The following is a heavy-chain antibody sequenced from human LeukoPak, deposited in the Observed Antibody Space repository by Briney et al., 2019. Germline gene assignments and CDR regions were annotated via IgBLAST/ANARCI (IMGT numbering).Heavy chain of an antibody. J-gene: IGHJ4*02. CDR1: GGSISSGDYY. CDR2: IYYSGST. Sequence: SVTLSLTCTVSGGSISSGDYYWSWIRQPPGKGLEWIGYIYYSGSTNYNPSLKSRVTISVDTSKNQFSLKLSSVTAADTAVYYCARWDYGDYVGFDYWGQGTLVTVSS. D-gene: IGHD4-17*01. CDR3: ARWDYGDYVGFDY. V-gene: IGHV4-61*08.